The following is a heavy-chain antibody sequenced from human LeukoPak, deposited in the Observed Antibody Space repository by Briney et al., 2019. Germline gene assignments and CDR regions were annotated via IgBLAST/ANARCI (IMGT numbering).Heavy chain of an antibody. CDR2: ISYDGSKK. D-gene: IGHD5-24*01. V-gene: IGHV3-30*04. CDR3: ARDRLEMSRRGNFDY. J-gene: IGHJ4*02. Sequence: GGSLRLSCAASGFTFSSYAMHWVRQPPDKGLEWVAAISYDGSKKYYADSVRGRFTISRDNFKNTLYLQMNSLRAEDTTVYYCARDRLEMSRRGNFDYWGQGTLVIVSS. CDR1: GFTFSSYA.